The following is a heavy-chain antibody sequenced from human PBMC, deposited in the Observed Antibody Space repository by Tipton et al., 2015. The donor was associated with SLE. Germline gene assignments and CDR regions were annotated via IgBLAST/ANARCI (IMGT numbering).Heavy chain of an antibody. CDR3: ARSYSSGWFFDY. V-gene: IGHV4-34*01. CDR2: INHSGST. D-gene: IGHD6-19*01. Sequence: TLSLTCAVYGGSFSGYYWSWIRQPPGKGLEWIGEINHSGSTYYNPSLKGRVTISVDTSKNQFSLKLSSVTAADTTVYYCARSYSSGWFFDYWGQGTLVTVSS. CDR1: GGSFSGYY. J-gene: IGHJ4*02.